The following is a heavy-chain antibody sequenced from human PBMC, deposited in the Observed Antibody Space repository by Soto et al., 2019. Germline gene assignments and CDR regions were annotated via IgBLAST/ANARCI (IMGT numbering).Heavy chain of an antibody. D-gene: IGHD1-20*01. J-gene: IGHJ4*02. CDR3: AKGGDNWYFDY. CDR1: GFSFRSYP. V-gene: IGHV3-23*01. Sequence: EVQLLESGGGLVQPGGSLRLSCAASGFSFRSYPMNWVRQAPGKGLESVAVIMGSGGKTYYADSVQGPFTISRDDSKSTVFLQMNSLRADDTATYYCAKGGDNWYFDYRGQGTLVTVTS. CDR2: IMGSGGKT.